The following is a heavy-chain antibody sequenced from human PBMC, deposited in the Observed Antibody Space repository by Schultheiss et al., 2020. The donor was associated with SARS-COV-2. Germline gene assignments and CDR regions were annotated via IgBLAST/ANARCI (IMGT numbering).Heavy chain of an antibody. CDR2: ISWNSGSI. CDR3: ARTRDYYYYYMDV. Sequence: GGSLRLSCAASGFTFSAYWMHWVRQGPGKGLEWVSGISWNSGSIGYADSVKGRFTISRDNAKNSLYLQMNSLRAEDTAVYYCARTRDYYYYYMDVWGKGTTVTVSS. D-gene: IGHD1-1*01. V-gene: IGHV3-9*01. J-gene: IGHJ6*03. CDR1: GFTFSAYW.